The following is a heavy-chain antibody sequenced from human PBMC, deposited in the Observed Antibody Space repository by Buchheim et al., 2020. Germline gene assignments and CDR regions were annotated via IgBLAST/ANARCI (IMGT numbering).Heavy chain of an antibody. J-gene: IGHJ4*02. CDR2: INREGTTT. CDR3: VRDMYGSGDY. CDR1: GFPFSIYW. Sequence: EVQLVESGGGLVQPGGSLRLSCSAPGFPFSIYWMHWVRQAPGKGLAWVSHINREGTTTNYADSVRGRFTLSRDNGKTTRYLQMNNLRAEDTAVYYCVRDMYGSGDYWGQGTL. D-gene: IGHD3-10*01. V-gene: IGHV3-74*01.